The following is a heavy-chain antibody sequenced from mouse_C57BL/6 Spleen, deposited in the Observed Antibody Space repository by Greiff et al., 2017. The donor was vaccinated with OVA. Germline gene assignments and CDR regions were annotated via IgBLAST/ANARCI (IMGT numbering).Heavy chain of an antibody. J-gene: IGHJ2*01. CDR1: GYTFTDYN. D-gene: IGHD1-1*01. CDR2: INPNNGGT. V-gene: IGHV1-18*01. CDR3: ARRAYGSSDGFDY. Sequence: VQLQQSGPELVKPGASVKIPCKASGYTFTDYNMDWVKQSHGQSLEWIGDINPNNGGTIYNQKFKGKATLTVDKSSSTAYMERRSLTSEDTAVYYGARRAYGSSDGFDYWGQGTTLTVSS.